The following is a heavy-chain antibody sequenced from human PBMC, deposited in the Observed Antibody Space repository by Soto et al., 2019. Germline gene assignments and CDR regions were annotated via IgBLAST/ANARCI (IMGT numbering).Heavy chain of an antibody. Sequence: HSETLSLTCAVSGGSFRGSFWSWIRQSPAKGLEWIGEINGSGNTYYNPSFKSRLTISVDTSTSQISLRLTSVTAADSAVYYCQGGDFWGQGTRVTVSS. J-gene: IGHJ4*02. V-gene: IGHV4-34*01. D-gene: IGHD3-16*01. CDR3: QGGDF. CDR2: INGSGNT. CDR1: GGSFRGSF.